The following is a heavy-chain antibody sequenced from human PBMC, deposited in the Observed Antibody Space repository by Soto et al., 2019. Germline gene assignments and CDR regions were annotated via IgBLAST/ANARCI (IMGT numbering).Heavy chain of an antibody. V-gene: IGHV3-74*01. J-gene: IGHJ4*02. Sequence: GGSLRLSCAVSGFTFGTYWMHWVRQVPGKGLVWVARISSDGSGTSHADSVKGRFTISRDNAKNTLFLQMNSLGADDSALYYCSRGERSHFDSWGPGTLVTVSS. CDR1: GFTFGTYW. CDR2: ISSDGSGT. CDR3: SRGERSHFDS. D-gene: IGHD6-25*01.